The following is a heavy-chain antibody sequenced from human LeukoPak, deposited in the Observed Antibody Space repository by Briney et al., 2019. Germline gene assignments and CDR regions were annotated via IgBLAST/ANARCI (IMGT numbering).Heavy chain of an antibody. Sequence: SETLSLTCTVSGGSISSYYWSWIRQPPGKGLEWIGYICYSGSTNYNPSLKSRVTISVDTSKNQFSLKLSSVTAADTAVYYCARGPDYDSSGYYPFDWWGQGTLVTVSS. J-gene: IGHJ4*02. V-gene: IGHV4-59*01. D-gene: IGHD3-22*01. CDR3: ARGPDYDSSGYYPFDW. CDR1: GGSISSYY. CDR2: ICYSGST.